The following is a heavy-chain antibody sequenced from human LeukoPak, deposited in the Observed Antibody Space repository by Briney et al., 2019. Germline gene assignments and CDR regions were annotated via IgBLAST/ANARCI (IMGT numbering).Heavy chain of an antibody. V-gene: IGHV4-59*01. J-gene: IGHJ5*02. CDR3: ARDLWRGYCSGGSCNWFDP. CDR2: IYYSGST. Sequence: PSQSLSLTCIVVAGLIASFSWGWIRPLPGNLLGWIGYIYYSGSTNYNPSLKSRVTISVDTSKNQFSLKLSSVTAADTAVYYCARDLWRGYCSGGSCNWFDPWGQGTLVTVSS. CDR1: AGLIASFS. D-gene: IGHD2-15*01.